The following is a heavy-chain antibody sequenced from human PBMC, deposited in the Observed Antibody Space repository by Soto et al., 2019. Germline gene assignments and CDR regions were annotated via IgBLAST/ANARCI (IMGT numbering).Heavy chain of an antibody. D-gene: IGHD3-22*01. CDR2: IWYDGSNK. CDR3: AREEGYYDSSGYYHGGVFDY. J-gene: IGHJ4*02. Sequence: GESLKISCAASGFTLSSYGMHWVRQAPGKGLEWVAVIWYDGSNKYYADSVKGRFTISRDNSKNTLYLQMSSLRAEDTAVYYCAREEGYYDSSGYYHGGVFDYWGQGTLVTVSS. CDR1: GFTLSSYG. V-gene: IGHV3-33*01.